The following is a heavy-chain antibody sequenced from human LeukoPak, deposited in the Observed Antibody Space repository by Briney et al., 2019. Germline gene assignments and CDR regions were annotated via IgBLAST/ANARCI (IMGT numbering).Heavy chain of an antibody. Sequence: SETLSLTCTVSGGSISSSSYYWSWIRQPPGKGLEWIGYIYSSGSTNYNPSLKSRVTMSVDTSKNQFSLKVSSVTAADTAVYYCARVFDSGSQAYFYYMDVWGKGTTFTISS. CDR2: IYSSGST. D-gene: IGHD3-10*01. CDR1: GGSISSSSYY. J-gene: IGHJ6*03. V-gene: IGHV4-61*01. CDR3: ARVFDSGSQAYFYYMDV.